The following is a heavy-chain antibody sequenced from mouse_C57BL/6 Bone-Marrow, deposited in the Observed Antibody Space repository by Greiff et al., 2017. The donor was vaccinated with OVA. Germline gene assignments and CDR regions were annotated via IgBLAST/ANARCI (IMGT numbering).Heavy chain of an antibody. Sequence: EVKLMESGGGLVQPGGSLKLSCAASGFTFSDYGMAWVRQAPRKGPAWVAFISNLAYSIYYADTVTGRFTISRENAKNTLYLEMSSLRSEDTAMYYCARHNGNYPKNWYLDVWGTGTTVTVSS. V-gene: IGHV5-15*01. J-gene: IGHJ1*03. CDR1: GFTFSDYG. D-gene: IGHD2-1*01. CDR3: ARHNGNYPKNWYLDV. CDR2: ISNLAYSI.